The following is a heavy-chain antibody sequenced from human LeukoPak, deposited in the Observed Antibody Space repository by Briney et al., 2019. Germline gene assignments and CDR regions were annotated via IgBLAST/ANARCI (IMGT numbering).Heavy chain of an antibody. V-gene: IGHV3-30*02. CDR1: GFTFSSYG. CDR3: IAATRMDV. J-gene: IGHJ6*03. Sequence: GGSLRLSCAASGFTFSSYGMHCVRQAPGKGREWVAFIRYDGSNKYYADSVKGRFTISRDNSKNTLYLQMNSLRAEDTAVYCCIAATRMDVWGKGTTVTVSS. D-gene: IGHD2-15*01. CDR2: IRYDGSNK.